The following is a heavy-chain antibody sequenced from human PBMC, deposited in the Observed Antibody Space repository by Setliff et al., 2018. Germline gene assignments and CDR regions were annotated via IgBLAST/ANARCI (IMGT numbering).Heavy chain of an antibody. D-gene: IGHD3-22*01. J-gene: IGHJ4*02. V-gene: IGHV4-59*01. CDR2: IHYSGST. CDR3: ARMTSWDNSAYCPDF. Sequence: PSETLSLTCSVSGASITDSYWNWIRQPPGKGLEWVGYIHYSGSTSYNPSLKSRVTMSVDISKSQFSLKLTSVTPADTAVYFCARMTSWDNSAYCPDFWGRGTLVTVSS. CDR1: GASITDSY.